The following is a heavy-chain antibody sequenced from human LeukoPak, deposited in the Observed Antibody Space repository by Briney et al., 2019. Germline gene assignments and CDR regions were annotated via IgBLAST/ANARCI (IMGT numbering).Heavy chain of an antibody. D-gene: IGHD4-17*01. Sequence: SGGSLRLSCAASGFTFSSYAMHWVRQAPGKGLEWVPLISYDGSNKYYADSVKGRFTISRDNSKNMFYVQINSLRPEDTAVYFCARGFPYDDTTEGYYYLMDVWGQGTTVTVSS. CDR3: ARGFPYDDTTEGYYYLMDV. J-gene: IGHJ6*02. V-gene: IGHV3-30-3*01. CDR2: ISYDGSNK. CDR1: GFTFSSYA.